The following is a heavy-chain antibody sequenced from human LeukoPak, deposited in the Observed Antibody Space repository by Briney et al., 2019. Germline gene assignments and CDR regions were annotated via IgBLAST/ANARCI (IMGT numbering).Heavy chain of an antibody. D-gene: IGHD2-15*01. Sequence: SVKVSCKASGFTFTSSAVQWVRQARGQRLEWIGWIVVGSGNTNYAQKFQERVTITRDMSTSTAYMELSSLRSEDTAVYYCARDSSDIRSLIAHWGQGTLVTVSS. CDR3: ARDSSDIRSLIAH. CDR1: GFTFTSSA. J-gene: IGHJ1*01. CDR2: IVVGSGNT. V-gene: IGHV1-58*01.